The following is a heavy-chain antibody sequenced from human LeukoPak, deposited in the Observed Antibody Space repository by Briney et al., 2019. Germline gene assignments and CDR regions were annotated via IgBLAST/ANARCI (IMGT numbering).Heavy chain of an antibody. J-gene: IGHJ4*02. D-gene: IGHD6-19*01. CDR2: ISGSGGST. V-gene: IGHV3-23*01. CDR1: GLTFSSYA. CDR3: ARDKGIAVAGLDY. Sequence: PGGSLRLSCAASGLTFSSYAMSWVRQAPGKGLEWVSAISGSGGSTYYADSVKGRFTISRDNSKNTLYLQMSSLRAEDTAVYYCARDKGIAVAGLDYWGQGTLVTVSS.